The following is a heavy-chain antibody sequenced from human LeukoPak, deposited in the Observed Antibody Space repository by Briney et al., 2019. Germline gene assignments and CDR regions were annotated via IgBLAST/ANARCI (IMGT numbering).Heavy chain of an antibody. CDR3: ERDFVEYGSSTSCYRDDAFDI. CDR1: GYTFTSYG. Sequence: ASVKVSCKASGYTFTSYGISWVRQAPGQGLEWMGWTSAYNGNRNYAQKLQGRVTMTTDTSTSTAYMELRSMRSDDTSVYYCERDFVEYGSSTSCYRDDAFDIWGQGTMVTVSS. CDR2: TSAYNGNR. V-gene: IGHV1-18*01. J-gene: IGHJ3*02. D-gene: IGHD2-2*01.